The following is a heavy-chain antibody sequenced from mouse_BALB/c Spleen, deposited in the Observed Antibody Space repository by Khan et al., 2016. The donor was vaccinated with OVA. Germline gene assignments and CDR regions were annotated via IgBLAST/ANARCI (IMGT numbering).Heavy chain of an antibody. CDR1: GYSFTGYF. J-gene: IGHJ2*01. V-gene: IGHV1-20*02. CDR2: INPHIGET. D-gene: IGHD1-1*01. CDR3: ARIYRSYFDY. Sequence: EVQLQESGPELVKPGASVKISCKASGYSFTGYFMNWVMQSHGKSLEWIGRINPHIGETFYNQKFKDKATLTVDEYSSTAHMELRSLASEDSAVYYCARIYRSYFDYWGQGTTLTVSS.